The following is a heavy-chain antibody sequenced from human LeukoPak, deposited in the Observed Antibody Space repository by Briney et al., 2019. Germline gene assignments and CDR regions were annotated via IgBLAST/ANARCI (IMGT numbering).Heavy chain of an antibody. Sequence: SGKVSCKASGGTFSSYAISWVRQAPGQGLEWMGGVIPIFGTANYAQKFQGRVTITTDESTSTAYMELSSLRSEDTAVYYCARDTVRGFWSDYYMDVWGKGTTVTVSS. J-gene: IGHJ6*03. D-gene: IGHD3-3*01. CDR2: VIPIFGTA. CDR3: ARDTVRGFWSDYYMDV. V-gene: IGHV1-69*05. CDR1: GGTFSSYA.